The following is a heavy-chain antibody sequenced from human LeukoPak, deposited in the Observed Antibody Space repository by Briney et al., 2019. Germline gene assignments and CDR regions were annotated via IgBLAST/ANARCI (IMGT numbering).Heavy chain of an antibody. CDR2: IYSGGST. CDR1: GFIFRNYY. V-gene: IGHV3-53*01. J-gene: IGHJ4*02. D-gene: IGHD3-10*01. CDR3: ARDTYYGSGSHYFDY. Sequence: GGSLRLSCVASGFIFRNYYMSWVRQAPGKGLEWVSVIYSGGSTYYADSVKGRFTISRDNSKNTLYLQMNSLRAEDTAVYYCARDTYYGSGSHYFDYWGQGTLVTVSS.